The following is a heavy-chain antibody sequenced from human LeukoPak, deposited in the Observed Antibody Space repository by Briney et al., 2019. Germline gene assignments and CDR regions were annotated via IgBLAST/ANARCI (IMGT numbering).Heavy chain of an antibody. CDR1: GGTFSSYA. D-gene: IGHD3-22*01. CDR3: ARFGQGPEYYYDSSGYADFDY. V-gene: IGHV1-69*05. J-gene: IGHJ4*02. CDR2: IIPIFGTA. Sequence: ASVKVSCKASGGTFSSYAISWVRQAPGQGLEWMGGIIPIFGTANYAQKFQGRVTMTTDTSTSTAYMELRSLRSDDTAVYYCARFGQGPEYYYDSSGYADFDYWGQGTLVTVSS.